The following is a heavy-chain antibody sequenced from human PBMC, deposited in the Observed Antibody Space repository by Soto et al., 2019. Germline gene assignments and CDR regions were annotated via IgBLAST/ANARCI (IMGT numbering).Heavy chain of an antibody. CDR1: GFTFTSYG. CDR3: AKDHSSGWFDF. Sequence: VQLVESGGGVVQPGRSLRLSCEASGFTFTSYGMHWVRQAPGKGLEWVAGISYDGSNKYYADSVKGRFTISRDNSENTLYLQMNSLRADDTALYYCAKDHSSGWFDFWGQGTLVTVSS. D-gene: IGHD6-19*01. CDR2: ISYDGSNK. V-gene: IGHV3-30*18. J-gene: IGHJ4*02.